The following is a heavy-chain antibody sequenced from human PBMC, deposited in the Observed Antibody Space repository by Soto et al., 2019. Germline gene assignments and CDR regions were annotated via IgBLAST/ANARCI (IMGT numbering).Heavy chain of an antibody. CDR3: ARCLGYCSSTSCCPPYSMDV. V-gene: IGHV4-39*01. CDR1: GGSISSSSYY. D-gene: IGHD2-2*01. CDR2: IYYSGST. Sequence: QLQLQESGPGLVKPSETLSLTCTVAGGSISSSSYYWGWIRQPPGKGLEWIGSIYYSGSTYYNPSLKSRVTIYVDPSKNRFSLKLSSVNDAETAVYYCARCLGYCSSTSCCPPYSMDVWGQGNTVTVSS. J-gene: IGHJ6*02.